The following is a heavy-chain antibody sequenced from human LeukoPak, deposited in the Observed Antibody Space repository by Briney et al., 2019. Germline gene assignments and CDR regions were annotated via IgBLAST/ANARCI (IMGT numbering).Heavy chain of an antibody. CDR2: IYPDDSDT. CDR1: GYTFSSYW. Sequence: GGSLKISCKGSGYTFSSYWIGWVRQMPGKGLEWMGIIYPDDSDTRYSPSFQGQVTISADKSISTAYLQRSSLTASDTAMYYCARLAYCSNDVCYSNYYYSMDVWGKGTTVTVSS. J-gene: IGHJ6*03. D-gene: IGHD2-8*01. CDR3: ARLAYCSNDVCYSNYYYSMDV. V-gene: IGHV5-51*01.